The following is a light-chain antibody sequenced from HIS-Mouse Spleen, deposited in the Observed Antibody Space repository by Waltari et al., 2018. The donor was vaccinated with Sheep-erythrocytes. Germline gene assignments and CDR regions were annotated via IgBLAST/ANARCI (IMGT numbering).Light chain of an antibody. J-gene: IGLJ2*01. CDR1: SSNIGSNT. CDR2: SNN. Sequence: GQRVTISCSGSSSNIGSNTVNWYQQLPGTAPKLLIYSNNQRPSGVPDRFSGSKSGTSASLAISGLHSEDEADYYCAAWDDSLNGVVFGGGTKLTVL. CDR3: AAWDDSLNGVV. V-gene: IGLV1-44*01.